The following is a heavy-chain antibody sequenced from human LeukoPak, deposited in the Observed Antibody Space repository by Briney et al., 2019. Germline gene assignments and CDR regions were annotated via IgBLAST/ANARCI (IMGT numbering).Heavy chain of an antibody. J-gene: IGHJ1*01. V-gene: IGHV1-69*05. CDR2: IIPIFGTA. CDR3: AREGYCGGGTCHSGAHFQH. CDR1: GGTFSSYA. Sequence: ASVKVSCKASGGTFSSYAISWVRRAPGQGLEWMGGIIPIFGTANYAQKFQGRVTMTRDMSTNTVYMELSSLRSADTAVYYCAREGYCGGGTCHSGAHFQHWGQGTLVTVSS. D-gene: IGHD2-15*01.